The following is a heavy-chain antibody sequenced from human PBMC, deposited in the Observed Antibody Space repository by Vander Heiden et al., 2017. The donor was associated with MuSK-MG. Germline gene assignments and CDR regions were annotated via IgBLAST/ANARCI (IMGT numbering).Heavy chain of an antibody. Sequence: QVQLQESGPGLVKPSQTLSLTCTVSGGPISSGGYYWNWIRQRPGKGPEWVGYIYHTGSTYYNPSLKSRVTISVDTSKNQFSLKLSSVTAADTAVYYCARDRVRGGVRGYYFPYWGQGTLVTVSS. CDR3: ARDRVRGGVRGYYFPY. CDR1: GGPISSGGYY. J-gene: IGHJ4*02. D-gene: IGHD3-10*01. CDR2: IYHTGST. V-gene: IGHV4-31*03.